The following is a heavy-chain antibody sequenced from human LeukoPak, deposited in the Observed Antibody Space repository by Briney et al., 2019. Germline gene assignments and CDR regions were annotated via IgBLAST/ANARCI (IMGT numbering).Heavy chain of an antibody. CDR3: ARGGATDAFDI. CDR2: IIPILGIA. Sequence: SVKVSCKASGGTFSSYAISWVRQAPGQGLEWMGRIIPILGIANYAQKFQGRVTITADKSTSTAYMELSSLRSEDTAVYYCARGGATDAFDIWGQGTMVTVSS. CDR1: GGTFSSYA. V-gene: IGHV1-69*04. J-gene: IGHJ3*02. D-gene: IGHD5-12*01.